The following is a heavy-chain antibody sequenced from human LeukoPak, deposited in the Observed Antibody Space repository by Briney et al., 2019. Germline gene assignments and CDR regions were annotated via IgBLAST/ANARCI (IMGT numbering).Heavy chain of an antibody. J-gene: IGHJ3*02. CDR2: IYYSGST. V-gene: IGHV4-39*07. D-gene: IGHD2-21*01. CDR3: ARGGGVVVIAIDAFDI. CDR1: GGSISSSSYY. Sequence: SETLSLTCTVSGGSISSSSYYWGWIRQPPGKGLEWIGSIYYSGSTNYNPSLKSRVTMSVDTSKNQFSLKLSSVTAADTAVYYCARGGGVVVIAIDAFDIWGQGTMVTVSS.